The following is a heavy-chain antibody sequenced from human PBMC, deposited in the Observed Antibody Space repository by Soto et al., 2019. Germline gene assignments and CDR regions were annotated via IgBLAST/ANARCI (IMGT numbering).Heavy chain of an antibody. J-gene: IGHJ3*02. D-gene: IGHD3-10*01. CDR2: IYTSGST. CDR3: ASNGYGGFGELFAFDI. CDR1: GGSISSYY. Sequence: SETLSLTCTVSGGSISSYYWSWIRQPAGKGLEWIGRIYTSGSTNYNPSPKSRVTMSVDTSKNQFSLKLSSVTAADTAVYYCASNGYGGFGELFAFDIWGQGTMVTVSS. V-gene: IGHV4-4*07.